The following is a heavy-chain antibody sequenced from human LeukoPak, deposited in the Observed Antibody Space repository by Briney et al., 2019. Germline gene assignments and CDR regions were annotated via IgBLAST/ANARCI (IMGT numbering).Heavy chain of an antibody. CDR1: GFTFSSYE. D-gene: IGHD3-16*02. CDR3: ARDYVGGSYRSFDY. V-gene: IGHV3-48*03. Sequence: PGGSLRLSCAPSGFTFSSYEMNWVRQAPGKGLEWVSYISSSGSTIYYADSVKGRFTISRDNAKNSLYLQMNSLRAEDTAVYYCARDYVGGSYRSFDYWGQGPLVTVSS. CDR2: ISSSGSTI. J-gene: IGHJ4*02.